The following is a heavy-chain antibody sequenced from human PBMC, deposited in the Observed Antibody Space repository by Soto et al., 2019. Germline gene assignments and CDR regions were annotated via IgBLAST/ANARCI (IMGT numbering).Heavy chain of an antibody. Sequence: SDTLSLTRTVSGGSISSSRYHRGWIRQPPGKGLEWIGSIYYSGSTYYNPSLKSRVTISVDTSKNQFSLKLNSVTAADTAVYYCARRKDYYDSSGYYRRWFDSWGQGTLVTVSS. CDR2: IYYSGST. D-gene: IGHD3-22*01. CDR3: ARRKDYYDSSGYYRRWFDS. J-gene: IGHJ5*01. V-gene: IGHV4-39*01. CDR1: GGSISSSRYH.